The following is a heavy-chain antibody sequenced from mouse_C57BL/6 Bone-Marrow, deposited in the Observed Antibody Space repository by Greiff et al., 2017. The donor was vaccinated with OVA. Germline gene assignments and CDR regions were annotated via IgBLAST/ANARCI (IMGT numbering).Heavy chain of an antibody. CDR1: GYTFTDYY. CDR3: GLYYDYG. CDR2: INPNNGGT. Sequence: EVQLQQSGPELVKPGASVKISCKASGYTFTDYYMNWVKQSHGKSLEWIGDINPNNGGTSYNQKFKGKATLTVDKSSSTAYMELRSLTSEDSAVYYCGLYYDYGWGQGTTLTVSS. D-gene: IGHD2-4*01. J-gene: IGHJ2*01. V-gene: IGHV1-26*01.